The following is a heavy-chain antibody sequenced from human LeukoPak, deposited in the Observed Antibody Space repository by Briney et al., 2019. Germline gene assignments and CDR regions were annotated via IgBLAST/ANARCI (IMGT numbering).Heavy chain of an antibody. CDR2: IYSGGTT. CDR1: GFTVSGNY. J-gene: IGHJ4*02. D-gene: IGHD5-12*01. CDR3: ARRAGGYSHPYDY. V-gene: IGHV3-53*01. Sequence: GGSLRLSCAVSGFTVSGNYMSWVRQAPGKGLEWVSLIYSGGTTYYADSVKGRFTISRDNSKNTLYLQMNSLRAEDTAVYYCARRAGGYSHPYDYWGQGILVTVSS.